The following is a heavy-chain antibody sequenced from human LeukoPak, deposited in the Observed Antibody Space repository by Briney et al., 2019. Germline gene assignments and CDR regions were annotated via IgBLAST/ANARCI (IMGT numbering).Heavy chain of an antibody. Sequence: SQTLSLTCTVSGGSISSGDYYWSWIRQPPGKGLEWIAYMYYSGSTYYHPSLKSRVTMSADTSKNQLSLKLSSVTAADTAVYYCARPYYYDSRIDPWGQGSLVTVSS. D-gene: IGHD3-22*01. CDR1: GGSISSGDYY. J-gene: IGHJ5*02. CDR2: MYYSGST. V-gene: IGHV4-30-4*01. CDR3: ARPYYYDSRIDP.